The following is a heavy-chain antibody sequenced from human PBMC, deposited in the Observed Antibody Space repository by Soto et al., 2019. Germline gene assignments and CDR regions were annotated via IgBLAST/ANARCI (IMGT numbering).Heavy chain of an antibody. D-gene: IGHD5-12*01. CDR3: ARLNRAGYNFDWFDP. V-gene: IGHV4-30-2*01. CDR1: GGSISSGGSS. J-gene: IGHJ5*02. Sequence: PSETLSLTCAVSGGSISSGGSSWSWVRQPPGKGLERIGYIYPSGSAYYNTSLKSRLTLSVDTSKNQFSLELRSVTAADTAVYYCARLNRAGYNFDWFDPWGQGTLVTVSS. CDR2: IYPSGSA.